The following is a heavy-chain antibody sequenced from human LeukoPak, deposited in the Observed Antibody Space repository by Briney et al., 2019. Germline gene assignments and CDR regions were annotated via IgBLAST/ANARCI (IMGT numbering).Heavy chain of an antibody. CDR1: GFSFNNYA. CDR2: IIGSSGTT. CDR3: AKGAYDYIEIAYFDY. J-gene: IGHJ4*02. V-gene: IGHV3-23*01. Sequence: GGSLRLSCVASGFSFNNYAMNWVRQAPGKGLEWVSLIIGSSGTTFYADSVKGRFTISRDKSKSTLYLQMNSLRAEDTAAYYCAKGAYDYIEIAYFDYRGQGSLVTVSS. D-gene: IGHD5-12*01.